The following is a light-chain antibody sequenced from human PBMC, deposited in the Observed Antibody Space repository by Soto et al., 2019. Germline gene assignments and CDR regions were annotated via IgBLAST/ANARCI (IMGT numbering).Light chain of an antibody. V-gene: IGKV3-20*01. CDR2: GAS. J-gene: IGKJ1*01. Sequence: EIVLTQSPGTLSLSPGERATLSCRASRSVGTFLAWYQQKPVQAPRLLIYGASSRATVIPDRFSGSGSGTDFTLTISRLEPEDFAVYYCQQYGTSPRTFGQGTKVDIK. CDR3: QQYGTSPRT. CDR1: RSVGTF.